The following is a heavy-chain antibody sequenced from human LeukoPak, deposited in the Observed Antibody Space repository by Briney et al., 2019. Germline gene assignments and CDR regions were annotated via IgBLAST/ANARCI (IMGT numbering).Heavy chain of an antibody. J-gene: IGHJ4*02. CDR1: GFTFSDHY. Sequence: RGSLRLSCAASGFTFSDHYMDWVRQAPGKGLEWVSVIYSGGDTYYADSVKGRFTISRDNSKNTLYLQMNTLRAEDTAVYYCARASGYSGYDPFDYWGQGTLVTVSS. CDR3: ARASGYSGYDPFDY. CDR2: IYSGGDT. V-gene: IGHV3-53*01. D-gene: IGHD5-12*01.